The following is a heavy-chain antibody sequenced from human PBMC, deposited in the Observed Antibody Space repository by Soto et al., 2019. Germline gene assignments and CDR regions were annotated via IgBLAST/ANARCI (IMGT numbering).Heavy chain of an antibody. J-gene: IGHJ6*02. CDR3: ARYGYSSGWYLGTGMDV. D-gene: IGHD6-19*01. V-gene: IGHV1-18*04. CDR2: ISTYNGNT. CDR1: GYSFSDYG. Sequence: QVQLVQSGAEVKKPGASLKVSCQASGYSFSDYGIAWVRQAPGQGLAWVGWISTYNGNTNYAQKFQGRVTMTTDTSANTAYMELRSLRSDAADMYYCARYGYSSGWYLGTGMDVWGQGTPVTVSS.